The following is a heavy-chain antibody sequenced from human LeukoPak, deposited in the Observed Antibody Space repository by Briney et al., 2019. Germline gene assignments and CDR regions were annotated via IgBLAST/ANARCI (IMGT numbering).Heavy chain of an antibody. J-gene: IGHJ3*02. D-gene: IGHD2-2*01. CDR1: GFTVSSNY. CDR2: IYSGGST. Sequence: PGGSLRLSCAASGFTVSSNYMSWVRQAPGKGLEWVSVIYSGGSTYYADSVKGRFTISRDNSKNTLYLQMNSLRAEDTAVYYCARVVPAAPAQWAFDIWGQGTMVTVSS. V-gene: IGHV3-53*01. CDR3: ARVVPAAPAQWAFDI.